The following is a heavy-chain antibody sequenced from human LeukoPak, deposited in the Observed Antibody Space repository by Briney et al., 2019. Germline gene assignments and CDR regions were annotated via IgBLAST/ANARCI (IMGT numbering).Heavy chain of an antibody. CDR1: GFTVSSNY. D-gene: IGHD5-18*01. J-gene: IGHJ4*02. Sequence: PGGSLRLSCAASGFTVSSNYMSWVRQAPGKGLEWVSVIYSGGSTYYADSVKGRFTVSRDNSKNTLYLQMSSLTAEDTAVYCCARAVPGYGFIFDYWGQGTLVTVSS. CDR2: IYSGGST. V-gene: IGHV3-53*01. CDR3: ARAVPGYGFIFDY.